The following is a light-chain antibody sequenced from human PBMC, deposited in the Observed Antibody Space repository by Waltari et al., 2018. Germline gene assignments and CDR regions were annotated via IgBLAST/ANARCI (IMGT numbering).Light chain of an antibody. J-gene: IGKJ1*01. CDR2: DAS. Sequence: EVVLTQSPATLSLSPGERATLSGGASQTVRSRYLAWYQQKPGLAPRLVIYDASSRAPGIPGRFSGGGSGTDFTLTISGLEPEDFAVYYCQQYGSSPKTFGPGTTVEVK. CDR3: QQYGSSPKT. CDR1: QTVRSRY. V-gene: IGKV3D-20*01.